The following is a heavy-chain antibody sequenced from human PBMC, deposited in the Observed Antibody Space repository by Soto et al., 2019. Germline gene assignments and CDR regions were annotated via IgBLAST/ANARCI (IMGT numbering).Heavy chain of an antibody. CDR2: IKGDGGAT. V-gene: IGHV3-74*01. Sequence: GGSLRLSCAGSGFTFSDYWIHWVRRAPGKGLVWVSRIKGDGGATNYADSVKGRFAISRDNAKNTVFLQMNSLRAEDTAVYYCGRDLHIAAADYWGQGALVTVSS. J-gene: IGHJ4*02. CDR3: GRDLHIAAADY. D-gene: IGHD6-25*01. CDR1: GFTFSDYW.